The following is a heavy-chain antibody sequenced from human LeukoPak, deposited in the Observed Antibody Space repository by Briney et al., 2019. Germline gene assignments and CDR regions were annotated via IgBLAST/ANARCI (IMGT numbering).Heavy chain of an antibody. V-gene: IGHV3-23*01. D-gene: IGHD6-13*01. J-gene: IGHJ6*02. CDR1: GFTFSSYA. Sequence: GGSLRLSCVASGFTFSSYAMSWVRQAPGKGLEWVSAISGSGGSTYYAASVKGRFTISRDNSKNTLYLQMNSLRAEDTAVYYCAKPLTTAAGTGYYYYGMDVWGQGTTVTVSS. CDR3: AKPLTTAAGTGYYYYGMDV. CDR2: ISGSGGST.